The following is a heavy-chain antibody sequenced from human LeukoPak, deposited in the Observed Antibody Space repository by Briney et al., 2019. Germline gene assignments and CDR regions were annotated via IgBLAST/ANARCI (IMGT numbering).Heavy chain of an antibody. J-gene: IGHJ4*02. Sequence: PSETLSLTCTVSGGSISSYYWSWIRQPPGKGLEWIGSIYHSGSTYYNPSLKSRVTISVDTSKNQFSLKLSSVTAADTAVYYCARSSGGDTTFDHWGQGTLVTVSS. CDR3: ARSSGGDTTFDH. CDR2: IYHSGST. CDR1: GGSISSYY. V-gene: IGHV4-59*08. D-gene: IGHD4-17*01.